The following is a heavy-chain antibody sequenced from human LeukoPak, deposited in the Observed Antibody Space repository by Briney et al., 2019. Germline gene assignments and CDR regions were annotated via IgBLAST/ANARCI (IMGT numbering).Heavy chain of an antibody. CDR3: ARLLKYYYGSGSYGDY. CDR2: IYPGDSDT. Sequence: GESLKISCKGSGYSFTNYWIGWVRQMPGKGLEWVAIIYPGDSDTRYSPSFQGQVTISADKSISTAYLQWSSLKASDTAMYYCARLLKYYYGSGSYGDYWGQGTLVTVSS. D-gene: IGHD3-10*01. V-gene: IGHV5-51*01. J-gene: IGHJ4*02. CDR1: GYSFTNYW.